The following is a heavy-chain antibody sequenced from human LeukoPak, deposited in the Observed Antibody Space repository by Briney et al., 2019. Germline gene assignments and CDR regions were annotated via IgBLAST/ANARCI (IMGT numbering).Heavy chain of an antibody. Sequence: GGSLRLSCAASGFTFSSYAMHWVRQAPGKGLEWVAVISYDGSNKYYADSVKGRFTISRDNAKNSLYLQMNSLRAEDTAVYYCARDGPSSGHYYFDYWGQGTLVTVSS. CDR2: ISYDGSNK. V-gene: IGHV3-30-3*01. CDR3: ARDGPSSGHYYFDY. J-gene: IGHJ4*02. D-gene: IGHD3-22*01. CDR1: GFTFSSYA.